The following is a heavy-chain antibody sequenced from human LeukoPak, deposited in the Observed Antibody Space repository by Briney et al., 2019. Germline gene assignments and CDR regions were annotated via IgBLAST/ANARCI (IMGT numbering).Heavy chain of an antibody. Sequence: GGSLRLSCAASGFTFSSYSMNWVRQAPGKGLEWVSSISSSSSYIYYADSVKGRFTISRDNAKNSLYLQMNSLRAEDTAVYYCARVVQNYDFWSGYYLYYYYGMDVWGQGTTVTVSS. CDR3: ARVVQNYDFWSGYYLYYYYGMDV. V-gene: IGHV3-21*04. CDR2: ISSSSSYI. CDR1: GFTFSSYS. J-gene: IGHJ6*02. D-gene: IGHD3-3*01.